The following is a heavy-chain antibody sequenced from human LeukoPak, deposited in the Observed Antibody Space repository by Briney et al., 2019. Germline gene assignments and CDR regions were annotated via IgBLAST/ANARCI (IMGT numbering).Heavy chain of an antibody. CDR2: ISSSSSYI. CDR1: GFTFSSYS. CDR3: ARVDTPYGIAVGVY. J-gene: IGHJ4*02. V-gene: IGHV3-21*01. D-gene: IGHD6-19*01. Sequence: GVSLRLSCAASGFTFSSYSMNWVRQAPGKGLEWVSSISSSSSYIYYADSVKGRFTISRDNAKNSLYLQMNSLRAEDTAVYYCARVDTPYGIAVGVYWGQGTLVTVSS.